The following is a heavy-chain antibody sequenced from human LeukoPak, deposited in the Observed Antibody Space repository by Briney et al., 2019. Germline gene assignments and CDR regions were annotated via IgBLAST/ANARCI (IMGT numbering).Heavy chain of an antibody. CDR1: GFTFDDYA. J-gene: IGHJ4*02. CDR3: ARVEIAAAGAYFDY. D-gene: IGHD6-13*01. CDR2: ISSRAEGGTR. Sequence: GGSLRLSCIGFGFTFDDYALNWVRQAPGKGLEWVAFISSRAEGGTRQYAASVKGRFSISRDNAKNSLYLQMNSLRAEDTAVYYCARVEIAAAGAYFDYWGQGTLVTVSS. V-gene: IGHV3-49*04.